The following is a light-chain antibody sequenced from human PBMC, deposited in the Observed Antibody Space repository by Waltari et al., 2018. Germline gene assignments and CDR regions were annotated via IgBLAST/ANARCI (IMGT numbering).Light chain of an antibody. J-gene: IGKJ5*01. CDR3: QQYYSTIT. CDR1: QSVLYNSNNKNY. Sequence: ERATINCKSSQSVLYNSNNKNYLAWYQQKPGQPPQLLIYWASTRESGVPDRFSGSGSGTDFTLTISSLQAEDVAVYYCQQYYSTITFGQGTRLEIK. V-gene: IGKV4-1*01. CDR2: WAS.